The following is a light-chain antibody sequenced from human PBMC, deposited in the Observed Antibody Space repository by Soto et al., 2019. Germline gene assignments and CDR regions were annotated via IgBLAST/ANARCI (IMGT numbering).Light chain of an antibody. Sequence: LAASIGDRVTITCRASHGIGTFLAWYQQKPGKGPNLLIHGASTLHSGVPSRFSGSGSGTDFTLTISSLQPEDVATYFCQKYDGAPLTFGGGTKVDIK. CDR2: GAS. CDR1: HGIGTF. V-gene: IGKV1-27*01. CDR3: QKYDGAPLT. J-gene: IGKJ4*01.